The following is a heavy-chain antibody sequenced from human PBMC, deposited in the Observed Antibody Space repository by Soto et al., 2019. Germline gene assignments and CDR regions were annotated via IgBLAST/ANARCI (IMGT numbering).Heavy chain of an antibody. CDR1: GFTFSSYW. Sequence: EVQLVESGGGLVQPGGSLRLSCAASGFTFSSYWMHWVRQAPEKGLVWVSSISTDASSTSYADPVKGRFTISRDNAKNTLYLQMNSVRAEDTAVYYCARLPNKSPQNWGQGTLVNVSP. V-gene: IGHV3-74*01. CDR2: ISTDASST. CDR3: ARLPNKSPQN. J-gene: IGHJ1*01.